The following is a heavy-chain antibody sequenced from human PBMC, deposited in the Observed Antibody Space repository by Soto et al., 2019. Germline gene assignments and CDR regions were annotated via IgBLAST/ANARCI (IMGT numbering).Heavy chain of an antibody. Sequence: QLQLVESGSGLVRPSQALSLSCNVSGGSLSSGGCSWAWVRLPTGQGLEWIGYIFDTGKTYFSASLKSRLSMSVDTSRNQFSMQLASVIAADTARYYCACQNGYNRYFDHWGRGTLVTVSS. D-gene: IGHD5-12*01. CDR2: IFDTGKT. V-gene: IGHV4-30-2*01. J-gene: IGHJ2*01. CDR1: GGSLSSGGCS. CDR3: ACQNGYNRYFDH.